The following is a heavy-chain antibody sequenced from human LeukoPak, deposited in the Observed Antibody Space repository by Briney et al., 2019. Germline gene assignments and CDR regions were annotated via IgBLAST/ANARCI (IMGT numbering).Heavy chain of an antibody. D-gene: IGHD3-22*01. CDR1: GFTFGDYT. J-gene: IGHJ4*02. CDR2: ITSEIYGGKT. V-gene: IGHV3-49*04. Sequence: GWFMRLSCTGSGFTFGDYTVSWVRQAPGKGLEWLCSITSEIYGGKTNYAASVRGRFTISREDSETIAYLDMDSLKIEDTAVYFCTRGGEVVINRPIDYWGQGTLVTVSS. CDR3: TRGGEVVINRPIDY.